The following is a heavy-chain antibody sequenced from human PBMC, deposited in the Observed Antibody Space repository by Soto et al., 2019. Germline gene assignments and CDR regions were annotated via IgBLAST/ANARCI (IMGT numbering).Heavy chain of an antibody. V-gene: IGHV3-21*01. CDR2: ISSTSNYI. J-gene: IGHJ4*02. Sequence: EVQLVESGGGLVKPGGSLRLSCAASGFTFTSYNMNWVRQAPGRGLEWVSSISSTSNYIYYADSLKGRITISRDNAKNLVYLQMSSLRAEDTAVYYCARDDGYNYGYDYWGQGALVTVSS. CDR3: ARDDGYNYGYDY. D-gene: IGHD5-18*01. CDR1: GFTFTSYN.